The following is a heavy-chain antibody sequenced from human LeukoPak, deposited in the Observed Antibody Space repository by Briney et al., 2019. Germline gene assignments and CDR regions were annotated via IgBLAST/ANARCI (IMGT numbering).Heavy chain of an antibody. J-gene: IGHJ4*02. Sequence: PSETLSLTCSVSGGSMSYNHWSWIRQSAGKQLEWIGRIFASGATTYNPSLKSRVTMSIDTSKKQFSLQITSVTAADTAVYYCARDDSRGAVVYFDFWGQGTLATVSS. CDR3: ARDDSRGAVVYFDF. CDR2: IFASGAT. D-gene: IGHD4-23*01. V-gene: IGHV4-4*07. CDR1: GGSMSYNH.